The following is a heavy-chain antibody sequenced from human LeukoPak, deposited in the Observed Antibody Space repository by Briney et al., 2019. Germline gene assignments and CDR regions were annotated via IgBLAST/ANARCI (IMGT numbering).Heavy chain of an antibody. CDR2: IYYSGST. Sequence: SETLSLSCTVSGGSFSSSYWSWIRQPPGKGLEWIGYIYYSGSTNYNPSLKSRVTISVDTSKNQFSLKLSSVTAADTAVYYCARDLAVAEGSNWFDPWGQGTLVTVSS. J-gene: IGHJ5*02. CDR3: ARDLAVAEGSNWFDP. D-gene: IGHD6-19*01. V-gene: IGHV4-59*01. CDR1: GGSFSSSY.